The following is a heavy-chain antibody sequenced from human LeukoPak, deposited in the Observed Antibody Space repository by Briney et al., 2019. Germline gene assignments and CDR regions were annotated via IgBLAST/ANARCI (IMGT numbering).Heavy chain of an antibody. V-gene: IGHV3-23*01. J-gene: IGHJ4*02. CDR2: ISGSGGST. CDR3: AKNYGDSDY. Sequence: PGGSLRLSCAASGFTVSANYMSWVRQAPGKGLEWVSAISGSGGSTYYADSVKGRFTISRDNSKNTLYLQVNCLRAEDTAVYYCAKNYGDSDYWGQGTLVTVSS. CDR1: GFTVSANY. D-gene: IGHD4-17*01.